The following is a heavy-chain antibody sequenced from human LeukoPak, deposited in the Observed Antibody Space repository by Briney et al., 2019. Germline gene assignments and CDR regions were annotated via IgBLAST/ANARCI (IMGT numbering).Heavy chain of an antibody. CDR2: IYHSGIT. Sequence: SETLSLTCTVSGYSISSGYYWGWIRQPPGKGLEWIGSIYHSGITYYNPSLKSRVTISADTPKNQFSLKLSSVTAADTAVYYCASLLQLVAIYWGQGTLVTVSS. CDR1: GYSISSGYY. V-gene: IGHV4-38-2*02. D-gene: IGHD6-13*01. J-gene: IGHJ4*02. CDR3: ASLLQLVAIY.